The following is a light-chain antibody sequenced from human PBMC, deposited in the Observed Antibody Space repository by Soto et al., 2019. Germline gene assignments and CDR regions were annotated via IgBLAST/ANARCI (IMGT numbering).Light chain of an antibody. Sequence: QSALTQPPSASGSFGQSVTISCTGTSSDVGGYNYVSWYQQHPGKAPKLMIYEVSERPSGVPDRFSGSKSGNTASLTLSGLQADEEADYYCSSYSGTNYHYVFGTGTKVTVL. CDR2: EVS. J-gene: IGLJ1*01. V-gene: IGLV2-8*01. CDR1: SSDVGGYNY. CDR3: SSYSGTNYHYV.